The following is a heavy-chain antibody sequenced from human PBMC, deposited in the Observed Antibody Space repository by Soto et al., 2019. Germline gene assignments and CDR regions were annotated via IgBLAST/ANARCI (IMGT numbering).Heavy chain of an antibody. Sequence: LEILSLTCTVSGGSIISYYWSWIRQPPGKGLEWIGYIYYSGSTNYNPSLKSRVTISVDTSKNQFSLKLSSVTAADTAVYYCARAWGLYFDYWGQGTLVTVSS. CDR3: ARAWGLYFDY. CDR1: GGSIISYY. J-gene: IGHJ4*02. D-gene: IGHD3-16*01. V-gene: IGHV4-59*01. CDR2: IYYSGST.